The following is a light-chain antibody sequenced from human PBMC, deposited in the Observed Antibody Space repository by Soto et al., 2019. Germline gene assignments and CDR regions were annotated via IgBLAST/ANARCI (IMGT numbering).Light chain of an antibody. CDR3: QQSYSTPRT. Sequence: IQMTQSPSSLSASVGDRVTITCRASQSISSYLTWYQQKPGKAPKLLIYAASSLQSGVPSRFSGSGSGTEFTLTSSSRQPEDFATYYWQQSYSTPRTFGQGTKLEIK. CDR1: QSISSY. CDR2: AAS. J-gene: IGKJ2*02. V-gene: IGKV1-39*01.